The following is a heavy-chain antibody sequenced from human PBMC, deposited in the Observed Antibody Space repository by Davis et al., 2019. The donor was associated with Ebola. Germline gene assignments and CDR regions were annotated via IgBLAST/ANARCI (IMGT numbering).Heavy chain of an antibody. CDR3: ARVLSGGSYSFHYYYAMDV. CDR1: GFTVSRNY. Sequence: GESLKISCAASGFTVSRNYLSWVRQAPGKGLEWVSVIYGGTTAFYADSVKGRFTISRDNSKNTLYLQMNTLRAEDTAVYYCARVLSGGSYSFHYYYAMDVWGQGSTVTVSS. D-gene: IGHD1-26*01. CDR2: IYGGTTA. J-gene: IGHJ6*02. V-gene: IGHV3-66*01.